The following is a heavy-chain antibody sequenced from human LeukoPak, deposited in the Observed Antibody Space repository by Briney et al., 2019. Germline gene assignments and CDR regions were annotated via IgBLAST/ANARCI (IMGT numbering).Heavy chain of an antibody. D-gene: IGHD6-6*01. CDR1: GFAFSSYW. CDR2: INTDGSVT. Sequence: GGSLRLSCTASGFAFSSYWMNWVRQAPGKGLVWVSYINTDGSVTNYADSVKGRFTISRDNAKNTLYLQMNSLRAEDTAVYYCATSSSSANYFYFDSWGQGTLVTVSS. CDR3: ATSSSSANYFYFDS. V-gene: IGHV3-74*01. J-gene: IGHJ4*02.